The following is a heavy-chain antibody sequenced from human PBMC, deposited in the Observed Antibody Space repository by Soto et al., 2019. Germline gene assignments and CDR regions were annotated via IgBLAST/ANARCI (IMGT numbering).Heavy chain of an antibody. J-gene: IGHJ6*02. CDR2: ISGSGGST. V-gene: IGHV3-23*01. Sequence: EVQLSESGGGLVQPGGSLRLSCAASGFTFSSYAMSWVRQAPGKGLEWVSAISGSGGSTYYADSVKGRFTISRDNSKNTLYLQMNSLRAEDTAVYYCATSPWGIAARNYGMDVWGQGTTVTVSS. CDR3: ATSPWGIAARNYGMDV. CDR1: GFTFSSYA. D-gene: IGHD6-6*01.